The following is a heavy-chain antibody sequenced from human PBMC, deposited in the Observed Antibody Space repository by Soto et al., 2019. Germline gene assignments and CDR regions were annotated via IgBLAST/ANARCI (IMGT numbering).Heavy chain of an antibody. V-gene: IGHV3-11*01. D-gene: IGHD4-4*01. J-gene: IGHJ4*02. CDR3: ARKAARNYIQS. CDR1: VFTFSDYS. CDR2: IDSRGRTL. Sequence: PVGSLRLSCVASVFTFSDYSMSCIRQAPGKGLEWLAFIDSRGRTLSYADSVRGRFTISRDNAENSVYLQMDSLRADDTAVYYCARKAARNYIQSWGQANSVTVS.